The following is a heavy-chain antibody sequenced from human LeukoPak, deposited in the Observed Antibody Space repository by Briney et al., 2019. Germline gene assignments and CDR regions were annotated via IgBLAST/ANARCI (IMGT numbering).Heavy chain of an antibody. CDR3: ARDDYGGLGY. CDR2: ISSSGSTI. CDR1: GFTFSSYS. D-gene: IGHD4-23*01. Sequence: GGSLRLSCAASGFTFSSYSMNWVRQAPGKGLEWVSSISSSGSTIYYADSVKGRFTISRDNAKNSLYLQMNSLRAEDTAVYYCARDDYGGLGYWGQGTLVTVSS. V-gene: IGHV3-48*04. J-gene: IGHJ4*02.